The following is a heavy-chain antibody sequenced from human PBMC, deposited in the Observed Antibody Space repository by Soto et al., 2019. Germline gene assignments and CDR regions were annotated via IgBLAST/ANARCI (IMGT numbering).Heavy chain of an antibody. J-gene: IGHJ6*02. V-gene: IGHV3-48*03. CDR2: ISSGGTIT. CDR3: ARVLIPQRYYYYGMDV. CDR1: GFTFSSYE. Sequence: LRLSCAASGFTFSSYEMNWVRQAAGKGLEWVSYISSGGTITYDADSVKGRFTISRDNAKNSLYLQMNSLRAEDTAVYYCARVLIPQRYYYYGMDVWGQGTTVTVSS. D-gene: IGHD1-1*01.